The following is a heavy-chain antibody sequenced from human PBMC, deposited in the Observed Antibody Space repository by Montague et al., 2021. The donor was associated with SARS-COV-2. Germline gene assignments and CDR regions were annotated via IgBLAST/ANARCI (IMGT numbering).Heavy chain of an antibody. J-gene: IGHJ6*02. CDR2: TYYRSKWYN. V-gene: IGHV6-1*01. D-gene: IGHD1-1*01. CDR1: GDSVSSNSAT. Sequence: CAISGDSVSSNSATWNWVRQSPSRGLEWLGRTYYRSKWYNDYAVSVRGRVTINPDTSKNQFSLQLNSVTPKDTAIYYCTSGREGNYNVMDVWGQGTTATVSS. CDR3: TSGREGNYNVMDV.